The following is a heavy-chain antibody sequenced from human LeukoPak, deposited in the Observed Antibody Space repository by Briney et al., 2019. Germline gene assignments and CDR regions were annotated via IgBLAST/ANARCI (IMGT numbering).Heavy chain of an antibody. CDR3: AREGYYGSGSPPSLYFDY. D-gene: IGHD3-10*01. V-gene: IGHV3-21*01. CDR1: GFTFSSYS. J-gene: IGHJ4*02. Sequence: PGGSLRLSCAASGFTFSSYSMNWVRQAPGKGLEWVSSISRISSYIYYADSVKGRFTISRDNSRSTLYLQMNSLRPEDTAIYYCAREGYYGSGSPPSLYFDYWGQGTLVTVSS. CDR2: ISRISSYI.